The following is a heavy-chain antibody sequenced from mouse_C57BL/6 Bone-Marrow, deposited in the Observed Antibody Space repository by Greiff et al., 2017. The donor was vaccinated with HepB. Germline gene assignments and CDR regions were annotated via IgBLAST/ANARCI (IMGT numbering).Heavy chain of an antibody. CDR1: GYTFTSYW. V-gene: IGHV1-59*01. CDR3: ARYRVYYGSSYWYFDV. Sequence: QVQLQQPGAELVRPGTSVKLSCKASGYTFTSYWMHWVKQRPGQGLEWIGVIDPSDSYTNYNQKFKGKATLTVDPSSSPAYMQLSSLTSEDSAVYYCARYRVYYGSSYWYFDVWGTGTTVTVSS. CDR2: IDPSDSYT. D-gene: IGHD1-1*01. J-gene: IGHJ1*03.